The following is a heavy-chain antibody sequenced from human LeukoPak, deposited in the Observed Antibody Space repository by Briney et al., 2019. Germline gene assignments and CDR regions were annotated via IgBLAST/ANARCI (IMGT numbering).Heavy chain of an antibody. D-gene: IGHD6-13*01. Sequence: SETLSITCTVSGGSISSYYWSWIRQPPGKGLEWIGYIYYSGSTNYNPSLKSRVTISVDTSKNQFSLKLSSVTAADTAVYYCARARMGSSWQEVDYWGQGTLVTVSS. CDR3: ARARMGSSWQEVDY. V-gene: IGHV4-59*01. CDR1: GGSISSYY. CDR2: IYYSGST. J-gene: IGHJ4*02.